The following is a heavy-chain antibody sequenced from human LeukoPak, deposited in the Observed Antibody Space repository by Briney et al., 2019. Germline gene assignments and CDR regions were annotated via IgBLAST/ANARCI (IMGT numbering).Heavy chain of an antibody. CDR1: EFTFSSYE. V-gene: IGHV3-48*03. CDR2: ISSSGSTI. D-gene: IGHD2-15*01. J-gene: IGHJ3*02. CDR3: ARDSSGGSWIDAFDI. Sequence: GGSLRLSCAASEFTFSSYEMNWVRQAPGKGLEWGSYISSSGSTIYYADSVKGRFTISRDNAKNSQYLQMNSLRAEDTAVYYCARDSSGGSWIDAFDIWGQGTMVTVSS.